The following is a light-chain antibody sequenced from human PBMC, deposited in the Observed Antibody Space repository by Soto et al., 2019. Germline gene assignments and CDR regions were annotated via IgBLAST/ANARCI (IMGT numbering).Light chain of an antibody. Sequence: EIVLTQSPATLSLSPGERATLSCRASQRVSRYLAWYQQKPGQAPRLLIYDASNRATGIPARFSGSGSGTDFTLIISSLESADFAVYYCQQLRTFGPGTKVDIK. V-gene: IGKV3-11*01. CDR2: DAS. CDR1: QRVSRY. J-gene: IGKJ3*01. CDR3: QQLRT.